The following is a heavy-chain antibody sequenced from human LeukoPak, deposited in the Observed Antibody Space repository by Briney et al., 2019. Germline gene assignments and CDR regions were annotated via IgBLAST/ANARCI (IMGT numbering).Heavy chain of an antibody. Sequence: GGSLRLSCAASGSTFSDYYMSWIRQAPGKGLEWVSYISSSGSTIYYADSVKGRFTISRDNAKNSLHLQMNSLRAEDTAVYYCARVQHGPPRVDYWGQGTLVTVSS. D-gene: IGHD2-2*01. J-gene: IGHJ4*02. CDR2: ISSSGSTI. V-gene: IGHV3-11*04. CDR3: ARVQHGPPRVDY. CDR1: GSTFSDYY.